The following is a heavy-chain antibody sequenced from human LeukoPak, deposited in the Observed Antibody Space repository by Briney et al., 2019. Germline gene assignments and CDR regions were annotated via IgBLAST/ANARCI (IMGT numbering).Heavy chain of an antibody. D-gene: IGHD6-6*01. CDR1: GFTFSSYW. CDR2: INSDGSTT. V-gene: IGHV3-74*01. Sequence: PGGSLRLSCAASGFTFSSYWMHWVRQAPGKGLVWVSRINSDGSTTNYADSVKGRFTISRDNAKNTLSLQMNSLTAEDTAVYNCAGDELEEAFDIWGQGTMVTVSS. J-gene: IGHJ3*02. CDR3: AGDELEEAFDI.